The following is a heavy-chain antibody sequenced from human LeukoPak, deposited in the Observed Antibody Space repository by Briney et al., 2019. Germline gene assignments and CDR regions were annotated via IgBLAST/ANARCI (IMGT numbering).Heavy chain of an antibody. CDR2: IYPDDSDT. V-gene: IGHV5-51*01. D-gene: IGHD3-3*01. CDR3: ARGLWSAYSYYFDY. Sequence: GESLKISCKGSGYSFTTYLIGWGRQMPGKGLEWMGIIYPDDSDTRYSPSFQGQVTISADKSISTAYLQWSSLKASDTAMYYCARGLWSAYSYYFDYWGQGTLVTVSS. CDR1: GYSFTTYL. J-gene: IGHJ4*02.